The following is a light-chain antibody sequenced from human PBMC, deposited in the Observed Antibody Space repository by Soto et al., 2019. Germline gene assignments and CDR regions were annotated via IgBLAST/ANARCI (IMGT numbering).Light chain of an antibody. CDR1: RGLLYTNGYNY. CDR3: MQALEIRT. V-gene: IGKV2-28*01. Sequence: DLVMTQSPLSLPVTPGEPASISCRSSRGLLYTNGYNYVDWYLQKPGQSPQLLIYLGSNRASGVPDRFSGSGSGTDFTLKISRVEAEDVGVYYCMQALEIRTFGQGTKVEIK. J-gene: IGKJ1*01. CDR2: LGS.